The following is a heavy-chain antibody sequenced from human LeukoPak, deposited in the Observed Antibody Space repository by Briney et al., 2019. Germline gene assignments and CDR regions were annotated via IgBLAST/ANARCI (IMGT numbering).Heavy chain of an antibody. CDR1: GFTFSSYS. V-gene: IGHV3-33*08. J-gene: IGHJ4*02. D-gene: IGHD3-22*01. Sequence: GGSLRLSCAASGFTFSSYSMNWVRQAPGKGLEWVAVIWYDGSNKYYADSVKGRFTISRDNSKNTLYLQMNSLRAEDTAVYYCARGSYYYDSRQLDYWGQGTLVTVSS. CDR2: IWYDGSNK. CDR3: ARGSYYYDSRQLDY.